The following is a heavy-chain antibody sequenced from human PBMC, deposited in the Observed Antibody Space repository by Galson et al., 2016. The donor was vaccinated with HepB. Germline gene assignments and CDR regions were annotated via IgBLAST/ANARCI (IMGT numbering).Heavy chain of an antibody. Sequence: SLRLSCAASGFTVSSNYMNWVRQAPGKGLEWVSIIYTGGSADYADSVKGRFAISRDNSENTLYLQINSLRAEDSAVYYCARGSFFGGNHGLDVWGQGTRVTVSS. CDR3: ARGSFFGGNHGLDV. V-gene: IGHV3-53*01. CDR2: IYTGGSA. J-gene: IGHJ6*02. D-gene: IGHD3-10*01. CDR1: GFTVSSNY.